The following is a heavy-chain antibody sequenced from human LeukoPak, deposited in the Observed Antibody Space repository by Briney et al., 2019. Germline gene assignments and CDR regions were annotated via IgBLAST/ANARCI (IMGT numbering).Heavy chain of an antibody. Sequence: PSETLSLTRTVPGGFTCAYYWGGGRHPLEKGLEWRGSVFYSRNSNYNTCLPRRVAMSVDTSKSHFSLKLTSVIPADTAVYYCARVTPLGYFDQWGEGTLVAVSS. CDR3: ARVTPLGYFDQ. D-gene: IGHD2-15*01. V-gene: IGHV4-59*13. CDR1: GGFTCAYY. CDR2: VFYSRNS. J-gene: IGHJ4*02.